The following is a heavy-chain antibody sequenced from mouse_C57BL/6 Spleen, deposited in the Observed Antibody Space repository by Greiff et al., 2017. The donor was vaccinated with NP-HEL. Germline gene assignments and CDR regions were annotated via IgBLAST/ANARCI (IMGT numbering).Heavy chain of an antibody. CDR3: ARLPGGNYENYFDY. CDR1: GFTFSSYG. D-gene: IGHD2-1*01. V-gene: IGHV5-6*01. Sequence: EVQVVESGGDLVKPGGSLKLSCAASGFTFSSYGMSWVRQTPDKRLEWVATISSGGSYTYYPDSVKGRFTISRDNAKNTLYLQMSSLKSEDTAMYYCARLPGGNYENYFDYWGQGTTLTVSS. J-gene: IGHJ2*01. CDR2: ISSGGSYT.